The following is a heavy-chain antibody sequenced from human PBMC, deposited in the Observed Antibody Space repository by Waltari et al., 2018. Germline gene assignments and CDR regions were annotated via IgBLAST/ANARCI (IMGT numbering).Heavy chain of an antibody. V-gene: IGHV3-7*01. CDR3: AREDYGGNSNAFDI. CDR2: IKQDGSEK. J-gene: IGHJ3*02. Sequence: EVQLVESGGGLVQPGGSLRLSCAASGFPFSSYWLSWVRQSTGKGLEWVANIKQDGSEKYYVDSVKGRFTISRDNAKNSLYLQMNSLRAEDTAVYYCAREDYGGNSNAFDIWGQGTMVTVSS. D-gene: IGHD4-17*01. CDR1: GFPFSSYW.